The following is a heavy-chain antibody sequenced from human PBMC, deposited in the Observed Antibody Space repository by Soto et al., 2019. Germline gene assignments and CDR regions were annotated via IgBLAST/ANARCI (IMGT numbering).Heavy chain of an antibody. Sequence: QVQLVESGGGVVQPGRSLRLSCAASGFTFNRYGMHWVRQAPGKGLEWVAGIWFDGSNRDYADSVKGRFTISRDNSKNTLYVQMNSLRAEDTAVYYCARDVFSQGSYYFDYWGQGTLVTVSS. CDR2: IWFDGSNR. CDR3: ARDVFSQGSYYFDY. CDR1: GFTFNRYG. V-gene: IGHV3-33*01. J-gene: IGHJ4*02.